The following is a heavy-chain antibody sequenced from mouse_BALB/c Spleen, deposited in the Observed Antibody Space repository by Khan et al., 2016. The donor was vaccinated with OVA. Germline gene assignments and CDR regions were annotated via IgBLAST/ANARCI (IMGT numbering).Heavy chain of an antibody. CDR3: AGDYGSIYYYFHY. V-gene: IGHV3-2*02. J-gene: IGHJ2*01. CDR1: GYSITSDYA. Sequence: VQLKESGPGLVKPSQSLSLTCTVTGYSITSDYAWNWIRQFPGNKLEWMGYISYSGSTSYNPSLKSRISITRDTSKNQFFLQLNSVTTEDTATXYCAGDYGSIYYYFHYWRQGTTLTVSS. CDR2: ISYSGST. D-gene: IGHD1-1*01.